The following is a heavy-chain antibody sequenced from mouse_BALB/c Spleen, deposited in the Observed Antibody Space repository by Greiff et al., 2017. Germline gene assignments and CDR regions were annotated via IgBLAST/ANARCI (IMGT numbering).Heavy chain of an antibody. V-gene: IGHV5-17*02. CDR1: GFTFTSFG. CDR3: ARSKLLDYYAMDY. CDR2: ISSGSSTI. J-gene: IGHJ4*01. Sequence: EVQLVEPGGGLVQPGGSRKLSCAASGFTFTSFGMHWVRQAPEKGLEWVAYISSGSSTIYYADTVKGRFTISRDNPKNTLFLQMTSLRSEVTAMYYCARSKLLDYYAMDYWGQGPSLTVSS.